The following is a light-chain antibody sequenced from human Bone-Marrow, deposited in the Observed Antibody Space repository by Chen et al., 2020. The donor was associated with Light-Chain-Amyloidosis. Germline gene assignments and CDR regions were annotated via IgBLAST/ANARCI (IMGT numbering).Light chain of an antibody. CDR3: ATRDDSLKAVI. CDR1: SSNIGSNI. Sequence: QSVLTQPHSASGTPGPRVTLSCSGSSSNIGSNIVNWYQQLPGTAPKLLICCNDERPSGVPDRFSGSKSGTSASLAISGLQSEDEADYYCATRDDSLKAVIFGGGTKLTVL. CDR2: CND. V-gene: IGLV1-44*01. J-gene: IGLJ2*01.